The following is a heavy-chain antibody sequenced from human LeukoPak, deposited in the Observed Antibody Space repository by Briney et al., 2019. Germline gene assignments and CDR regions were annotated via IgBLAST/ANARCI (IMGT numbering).Heavy chain of an antibody. CDR3: ARDAFCAGGRCPGAWFDP. D-gene: IGHD2-8*02. J-gene: IGHJ5*02. V-gene: IGHV4-30-4*01. CDR2: SHYSGIT. Sequence: SQTLSLTCTVSGASITSGDHYWRWVRQPPGKGLEWIVYSHYSGITSFNPSLRSRVTISADTSKNQFSLRLTSVTAADTAMYYCARDAFCAGGRCPGAWFDPWGQGTLVTVSS. CDR1: GASITSGDHY.